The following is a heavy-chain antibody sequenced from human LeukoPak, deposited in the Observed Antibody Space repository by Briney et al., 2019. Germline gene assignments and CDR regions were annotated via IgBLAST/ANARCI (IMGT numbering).Heavy chain of an antibody. V-gene: IGHV3-21*04. D-gene: IGHD1-1*01. CDR2: IGGSSSSI. CDR3: ARELEEGFDY. J-gene: IGHJ4*02. Sequence: PGGSLRLSCAASGFTFSTYSMNWVRQAPGKGLEWVSSIGGSSSSIYYADSVKGRFTISRDNAKNSLYLQMNNLRAEDTALYYCARELEEGFDYWGQGTLVTVSS. CDR1: GFTFSTYS.